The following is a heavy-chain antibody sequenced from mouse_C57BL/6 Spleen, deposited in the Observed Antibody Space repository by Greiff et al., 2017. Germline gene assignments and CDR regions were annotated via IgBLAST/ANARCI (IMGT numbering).Heavy chain of an antibody. Sequence: QVQLQQSGPELVKPGASVKISCKASGYAFSSSWMNWVKQRPGTGLEWIGRIYPGDGYTNYNGKFKGKATLTADKSSSPAYMQLSSPTSEDAAVCFCATEYYYGSSWGQGTTLTVSS. CDR2: IYPGDGYT. D-gene: IGHD1-1*01. CDR1: GYAFSSSW. V-gene: IGHV1-82*01. CDR3: ATEYYYGSS. J-gene: IGHJ2*01.